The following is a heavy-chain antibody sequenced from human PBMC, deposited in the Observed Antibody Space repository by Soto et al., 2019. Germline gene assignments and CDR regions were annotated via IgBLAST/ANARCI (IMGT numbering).Heavy chain of an antibody. CDR1: GFTFSSYA. D-gene: IGHD6-13*01. V-gene: IGHV3-23*01. Sequence: GGSLRLSCAASGFTFSSYAMSWVRQAPGKGLEWVSAISGSGGSTYYADSVKGRFTISRDNSKNTLYLQMNSLRAEVTAVYYCAAWRSSSWYDAEYFQHWGQGTLVTVSS. CDR2: ISGSGGST. J-gene: IGHJ1*01. CDR3: AAWRSSSWYDAEYFQH.